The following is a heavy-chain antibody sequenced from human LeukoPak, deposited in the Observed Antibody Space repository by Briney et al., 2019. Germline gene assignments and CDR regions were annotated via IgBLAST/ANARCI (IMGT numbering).Heavy chain of an antibody. CDR1: GRSISDYY. CDR2: IIFSGST. V-gene: IGHV4-59*01. CDR3: ARTPASYSSGWLTFDY. Sequence: SETLSLTCSVSGRSISDYYWSWIRQPPGKELEWIGFIIFSGSTTYNPSLKSRVTISVDTSKNQFSLKLSSVTAVDTAVYYCARTPASYSSGWLTFDYWGQGTLVTVSS. D-gene: IGHD6-19*01. J-gene: IGHJ4*02.